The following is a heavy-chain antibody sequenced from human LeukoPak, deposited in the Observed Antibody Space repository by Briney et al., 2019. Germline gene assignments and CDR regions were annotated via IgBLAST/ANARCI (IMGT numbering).Heavy chain of an antibody. CDR3: AKKGCSSTSCSYIYYYMDV. J-gene: IGHJ6*03. CDR2: IRYDGSNK. D-gene: IGHD2-2*01. CDR1: GFTFSSYG. Sequence: PGGSLRLSCAASGFTFSSYGMHWVRQAPGKGLEWVAFIRYDGSNKYYADSVKGRFTISRGNSKNTLYLQMNSLRAEDTAVYYCAKKGCSSTSCSYIYYYMDVWGKGTTVTVSS. V-gene: IGHV3-30*02.